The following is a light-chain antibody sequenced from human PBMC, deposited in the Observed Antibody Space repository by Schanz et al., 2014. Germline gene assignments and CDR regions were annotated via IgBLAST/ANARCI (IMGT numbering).Light chain of an antibody. CDR2: SNN. Sequence: QSVLTQPPSASGTPGQRVTISCSGSSSNIGSNTVNWYQQLPGTAPKLLIYSNNQRPSGVPDRFSGSKSGTSASLAISGLQSEDEADYDCAAWDDSLSGLVFGGGTKLTVL. V-gene: IGLV1-44*01. CDR3: AAWDDSLSGLV. J-gene: IGLJ2*01. CDR1: SSNIGSNT.